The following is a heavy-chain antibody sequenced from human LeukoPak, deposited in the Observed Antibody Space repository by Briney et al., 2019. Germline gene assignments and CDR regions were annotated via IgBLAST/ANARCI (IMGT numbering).Heavy chain of an antibody. J-gene: IGHJ5*02. D-gene: IGHD3-10*01. CDR3: ARYGSGSYSS. CDR2: ISSSSSYI. CDR1: GFTFSTYA. Sequence: PGGSLRLSCAASGFTFSTYAMNWVRQAPGKGLEWVSSISSSSSYIYYADSVKGRFTISRDNARNSLYLQMNSLRAEDTAVYYCARYGSGSYSSWGQGTLVTVSS. V-gene: IGHV3-21*01.